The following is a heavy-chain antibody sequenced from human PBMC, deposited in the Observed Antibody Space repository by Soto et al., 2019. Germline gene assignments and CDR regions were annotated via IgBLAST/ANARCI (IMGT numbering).Heavy chain of an antibody. CDR3: AKEEVYAMMFSAGAFDY. J-gene: IGHJ4*02. D-gene: IGHD2-8*01. CDR1: GFTFSSYG. V-gene: IGHV3-30*18. Sequence: PGGSLRLSCAASGFTFSSYGMHWVRQAPGKGLDWVAVISYDGSNKYYADSVKGRFTISRDNSKNTLYLQMNSLRAEDTAVYYCAKEEVYAMMFSAGAFDYWGQGTLVTVSS. CDR2: ISYDGSNK.